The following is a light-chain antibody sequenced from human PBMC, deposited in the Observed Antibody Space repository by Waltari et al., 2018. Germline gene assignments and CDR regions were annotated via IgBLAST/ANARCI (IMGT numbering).Light chain of an antibody. CDR1: SRDVGGYNY. Sequence: QSALTQPRSVSGSPGHSVPISCTGTSRDVGGYNYVSWYQQHPGKAPKLMIYDVSKRPSGVPDRFSGSKSGNTASLTISGLQAEDEADYYCCSYAGSYTLVFGGGTKLTVL. CDR2: DVS. CDR3: CSYAGSYTLV. J-gene: IGLJ2*01. V-gene: IGLV2-11*01.